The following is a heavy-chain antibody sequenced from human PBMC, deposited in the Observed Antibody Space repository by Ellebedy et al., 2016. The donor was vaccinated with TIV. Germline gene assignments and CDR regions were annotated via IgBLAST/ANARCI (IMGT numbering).Heavy chain of an antibody. Sequence: GESLKISCAASGFFFSEYWMHWVRLAPGKGLVWVSRINSDGSAAAYADSVKGRFTLSRDNPKNTLYLQMNSLRAEDTAVYYYARGRPYGSGSFPRAEYFQHWGQGTLVTVSS. D-gene: IGHD3-10*01. CDR2: INSDGSAA. CDR1: GFFFSEYW. J-gene: IGHJ1*01. CDR3: ARGRPYGSGSFPRAEYFQH. V-gene: IGHV3-74*01.